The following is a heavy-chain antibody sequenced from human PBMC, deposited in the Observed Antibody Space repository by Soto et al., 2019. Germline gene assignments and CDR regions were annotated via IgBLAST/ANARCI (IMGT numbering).Heavy chain of an antibody. J-gene: IGHJ4*02. Sequence: ETLSLTCTVSGGSVSSGSYYWSWIRQPPGKGLEWIGYIYYSGSTNYNPSLKSRVTISVDTSKNQFSLKLSSVTAADTAVYYCARAYSSGWYLYYFDYWGQGTLVTVSS. CDR3: ARAYSSGWYLYYFDY. D-gene: IGHD6-19*01. CDR1: GGSVSSGSYY. CDR2: IYYSGST. V-gene: IGHV4-61*01.